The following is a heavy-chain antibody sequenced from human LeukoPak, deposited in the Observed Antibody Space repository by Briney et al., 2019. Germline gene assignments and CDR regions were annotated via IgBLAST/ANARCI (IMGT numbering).Heavy chain of an antibody. CDR2: IWYDGSNK. V-gene: IGHV3-33*01. CDR3: ARVCGSGWAHWYVDF. CDR1: GFTFSSYG. Sequence: PGGSLRLSCAASGFTFSSYGMHWVRQAPGKGLEWVAVIWYDGSNKYYADSVKGRFTASKDNSKNTLYLQMNSLRAGDTAVYYCARVCGSGWAHWYVDFWGRGTLVTVSS. D-gene: IGHD6-25*01. J-gene: IGHJ2*01.